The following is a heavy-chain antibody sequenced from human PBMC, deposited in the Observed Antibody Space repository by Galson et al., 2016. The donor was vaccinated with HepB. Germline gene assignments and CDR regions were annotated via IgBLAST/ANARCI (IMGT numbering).Heavy chain of an antibody. D-gene: IGHD6-13*01. CDR1: GYTFNDFG. V-gene: IGHV1-3*01. CDR2: TSAGNDDT. J-gene: IGHJ4*02. Sequence: SVKVSCKASGYTFNDFGIHWVRQAPGQRPEWMGWTSAGNDDTKYSRKFQGRLIVSRDTFANSAYLDLSSLRSEDTAVYYCAREGWAAAGTFDNWGQGTRVTVSS. CDR3: AREGWAAAGTFDN.